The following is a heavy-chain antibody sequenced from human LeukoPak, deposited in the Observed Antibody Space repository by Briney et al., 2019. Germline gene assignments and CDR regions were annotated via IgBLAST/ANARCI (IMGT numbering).Heavy chain of an antibody. CDR3: ASRGGPGSIDASDI. CDR2: IYPGDPDT. D-gene: IGHD3-10*01. V-gene: IGHV5-51*01. Sequence: GESLNISCKGSGYNYPSYWIGWVRQMPGKGLEWMGSIYPGDPDTRYSPSFQGQVTISADKSINTAYLQWSSLKASDTAMYYCASRGGPGSIDASDIWGQGTMVTVSS. CDR1: GYNYPSYW. J-gene: IGHJ3*02.